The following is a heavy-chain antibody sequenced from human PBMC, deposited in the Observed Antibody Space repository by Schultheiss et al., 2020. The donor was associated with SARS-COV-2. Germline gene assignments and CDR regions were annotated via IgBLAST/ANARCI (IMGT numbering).Heavy chain of an antibody. CDR2: IYHSGST. J-gene: IGHJ4*02. D-gene: IGHD2-2*01. V-gene: IGHV4-39*07. Sequence: SETLSLTCTVSGGSISSGGYYWSWIRQPPGKGLEWIGSIYHSGSTYYNPSLKSRVTISVDTSKNQFSLKLSSVTAADTAVYYCARGIVVPAASDYWGQGTLVTVSS. CDR1: GGSISSGGYY. CDR3: ARGIVVPAASDY.